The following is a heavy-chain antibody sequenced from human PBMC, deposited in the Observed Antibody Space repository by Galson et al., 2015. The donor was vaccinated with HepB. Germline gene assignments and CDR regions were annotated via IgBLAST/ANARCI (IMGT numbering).Heavy chain of an antibody. Sequence: SVKVSCKASGGTFTNYAISWVRQAPGQGLEWMGGIIPIFGTSNYAQKFQGRVTITADKSTSTAYMELNSLRSEDTAVYYCARGYCRGTRCYATDYYYNGMDVWGQGTTVTVSS. D-gene: IGHD2-2*01. J-gene: IGHJ6*02. CDR2: IIPIFGTS. CDR1: GGTFTNYA. V-gene: IGHV1-69*06. CDR3: ARGYCRGTRCYATDYYYNGMDV.